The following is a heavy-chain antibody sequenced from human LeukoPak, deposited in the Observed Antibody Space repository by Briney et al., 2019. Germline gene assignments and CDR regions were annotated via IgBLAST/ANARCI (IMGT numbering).Heavy chain of an antibody. CDR2: ISYDGSNK. D-gene: IGHD2-2*01. J-gene: IGHJ4*02. CDR1: QFTFSSYA. CDR3: ARDIGPYCTSSSCYVSAY. V-gene: IGHV3-30*04. Sequence: GGSLRLSCAASQFTFSSYAMYWVRQAPGKGLAWVAVISYDGSNKYYADSVKGRLTISRDNSKNTLYLQMNSPRAEDTAVYYCARDIGPYCTSSSCYVSAYWGQGTLVTVSS.